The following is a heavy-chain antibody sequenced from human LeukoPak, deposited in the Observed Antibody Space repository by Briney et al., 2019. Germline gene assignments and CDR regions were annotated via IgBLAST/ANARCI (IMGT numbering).Heavy chain of an antibody. Sequence: GGSLRLSCAASGFTFSSYSMNWVRQAPGKGLEWVSSISSSSSYIYYADSVKGRFTISRDNAKNSLYLQMNSLRAEDTAVYYCAREDMTTVTTYDYWGQGTLVTVSS. CDR2: ISSSSSYI. CDR1: GFTFSSYS. CDR3: AREDMTTVTTYDY. V-gene: IGHV3-21*01. J-gene: IGHJ4*02. D-gene: IGHD4-17*01.